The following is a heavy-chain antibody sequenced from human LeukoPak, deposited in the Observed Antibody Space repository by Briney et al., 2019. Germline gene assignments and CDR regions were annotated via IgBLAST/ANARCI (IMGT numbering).Heavy chain of an antibody. CDR3: AKSAYYDASGYYREYYFDY. Sequence: GGSLRLSCAASGFTFSSYAMSWVRQAPGKGLEWVSAISGSGGSTYYADSVKGRFTISRDNSKNTLYLQMNGLRAEDTAVYYCAKSAYYDASGYYREYYFDYWGQGTLVTVSS. CDR2: ISGSGGST. V-gene: IGHV3-23*01. D-gene: IGHD3-22*01. CDR1: GFTFSSYA. J-gene: IGHJ4*02.